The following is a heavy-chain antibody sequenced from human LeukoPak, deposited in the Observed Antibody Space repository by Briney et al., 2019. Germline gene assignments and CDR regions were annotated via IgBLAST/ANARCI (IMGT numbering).Heavy chain of an antibody. CDR2: IDPKTGNT. D-gene: IGHD3-22*01. CDR3: ASEAFCASGNCYLQRVAS. J-gene: IGHJ4*02. V-gene: IGHV1-2*02. Sequence: ASVKVSFKPSGYTFNAYYMHWVRQAPGQGLEWVGWIDPKTGNTRYAQKFQGRVTITRDTPIGTVYMELSSLKSDDTAVYYCASEAFCASGNCYLQRVASWGPGTLVTVSS. CDR1: GYTFNAYY.